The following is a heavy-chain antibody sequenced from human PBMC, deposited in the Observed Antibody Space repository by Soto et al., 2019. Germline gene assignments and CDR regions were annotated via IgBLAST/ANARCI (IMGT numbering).Heavy chain of an antibody. CDR3: ARQTGYYDFWSGARSYYYYMDV. CDR1: GGSISSSSYY. V-gene: IGHV4-39*01. J-gene: IGHJ6*03. CDR2: IYYSGST. Sequence: SETLSLTCTVSGGSISSSSYYWGWIRQPPGKGLEWIGSIYYSGSTYYNPSLKSRVTISVDTSKNQFSLKLSSVTAADTAVYYCARQTGYYDFWSGARSYYYYMDVWGKGTTVTVSS. D-gene: IGHD3-3*01.